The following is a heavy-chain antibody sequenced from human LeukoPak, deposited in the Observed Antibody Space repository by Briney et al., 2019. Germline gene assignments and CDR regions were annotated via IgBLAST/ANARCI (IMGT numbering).Heavy chain of an antibody. J-gene: IGHJ3*01. D-gene: IGHD4-17*01. CDR3: ARGTTVTNRGAFDF. CDR1: GGSISSGGYY. CDR2: IYYSGST. V-gene: IGHV4-31*03. Sequence: PSQTLSLTCTVSGGSISSGGYYWSWIRQHPGKGLEWIGYIYYSGSTYYNPSLKSRVTISVDTSKNQFSLKLSSVTAADTAVYYCARGTTVTNRGAFDFWGQGTMVTVSS.